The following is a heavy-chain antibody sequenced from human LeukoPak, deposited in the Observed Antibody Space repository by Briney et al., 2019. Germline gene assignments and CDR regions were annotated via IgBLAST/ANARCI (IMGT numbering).Heavy chain of an antibody. D-gene: IGHD6-13*01. Sequence: ASVKISCKASGYTFTNYGITWVRQAPGQGLEWMGWRSAYNGNTKYAQTLQGSVTMTTDTSTSTAYMELRSLRSDDTAVYYCARNHSSSCQLFDYWGQGTLVTVSS. CDR1: GYTFTNYG. V-gene: IGHV1-18*01. CDR3: ARNHSSSCQLFDY. J-gene: IGHJ4*02. CDR2: RSAYNGNT.